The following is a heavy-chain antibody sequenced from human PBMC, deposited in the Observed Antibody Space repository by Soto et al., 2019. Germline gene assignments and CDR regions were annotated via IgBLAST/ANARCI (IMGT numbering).Heavy chain of an antibody. Sequence: GGSLRLSCVASGFTFNNYGMHWVRQAPGKGLEWVALISYNGRKQFYADSVKGRFSISRDNSKNTLYMQMNTLREDDTAVYYCAKDSLMGEVPAALHFDDWGRGTLVTVSS. CDR1: GFTFNNYG. J-gene: IGHJ4*02. CDR2: ISYNGRKQ. V-gene: IGHV3-30*18. CDR3: AKDSLMGEVPAALHFDD. D-gene: IGHD2-2*02.